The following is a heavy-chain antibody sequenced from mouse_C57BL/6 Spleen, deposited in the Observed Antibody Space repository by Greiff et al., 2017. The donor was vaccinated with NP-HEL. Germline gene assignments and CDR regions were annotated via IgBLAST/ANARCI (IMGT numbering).Heavy chain of an antibody. Sequence: QVQLQQSGAELVRPGSSVKLSCKASGYTFTSYWMHWVKQRPIQGLEWIGNIDPSDSETHYNQKFKDKATLTVDKSSSTAYMQLSSLTSEDSAVYYCARRGVEGYFDVWGTGTTVTVSS. CDR3: ARRGVEGYFDV. D-gene: IGHD1-1*01. V-gene: IGHV1-52*01. J-gene: IGHJ1*03. CDR1: GYTFTSYW. CDR2: IDPSDSET.